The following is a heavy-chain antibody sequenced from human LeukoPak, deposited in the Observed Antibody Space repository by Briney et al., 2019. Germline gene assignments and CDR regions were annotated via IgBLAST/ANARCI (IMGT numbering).Heavy chain of an antibody. V-gene: IGHV4-38-2*02. CDR2: IYHSGST. Sequence: SETLSLTCTVSGYSISNGYYWGWIRQPPGKGLEWIGSIYHSGSTNYKPSLKSRVTISVDTSKNQFSLKLSSVTAADTAVYYCAREHSGSYYMDVWGKGTTVTVSS. J-gene: IGHJ6*03. D-gene: IGHD1-26*01. CDR3: AREHSGSYYMDV. CDR1: GYSISNGYY.